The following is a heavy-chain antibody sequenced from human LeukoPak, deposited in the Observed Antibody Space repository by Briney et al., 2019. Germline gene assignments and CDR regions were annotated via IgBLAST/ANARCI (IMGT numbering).Heavy chain of an antibody. Sequence: GGPLRLSCAASGFTFSDYGMSWVRQAPGKGLEWVSFISRSGDSTYYADSVKGRFTLSRDNSKNTLSLQMNSLRAEDTAVYYCAKDLGGYGSGSHDYWGQGTLVTVSS. CDR1: GFTFSDYG. CDR2: ISRSGDST. D-gene: IGHD3-10*01. CDR3: AKDLGGYGSGSHDY. J-gene: IGHJ4*02. V-gene: IGHV3-23*01.